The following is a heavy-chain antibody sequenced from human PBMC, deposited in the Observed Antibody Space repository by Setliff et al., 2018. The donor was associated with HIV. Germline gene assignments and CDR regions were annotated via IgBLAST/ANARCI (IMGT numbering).Heavy chain of an antibody. D-gene: IGHD2-8*02. J-gene: IGHJ1*01. CDR1: GGSFSGYY. CDR3: ARELGYCSGIRCYLGYLQD. V-gene: IGHV4-34*01. CDR2: ISHGGST. Sequence: SETLSLTCDVYGGSFSGYYLSWIRQPPGKGLEWIGKISHGGSTNYNPSLKSRVTISVDTSKNQFSLKLSSVNAADTAVYYCARELGYCSGIRCYLGYLQDWGQGTLVTVSS.